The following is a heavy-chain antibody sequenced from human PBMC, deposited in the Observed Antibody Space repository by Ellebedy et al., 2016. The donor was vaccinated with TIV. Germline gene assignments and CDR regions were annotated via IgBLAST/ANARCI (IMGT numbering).Heavy chain of an antibody. CDR2: IYFSGYT. V-gene: IGHV4-59*08. Sequence: MPSETLSLTCTVSGGSISTYYWSWIRQPPGQGLEWIGYIYFSGYTEYNPSLKSRVTISLDTSKDQFSLRLSSVTAADQAEYYYARGPLRYFDWVYYYHGMDVWGQGTTVTVSS. CDR3: ARGPLRYFDWVYYYHGMDV. CDR1: GGSISTYY. J-gene: IGHJ6*02. D-gene: IGHD3-9*01.